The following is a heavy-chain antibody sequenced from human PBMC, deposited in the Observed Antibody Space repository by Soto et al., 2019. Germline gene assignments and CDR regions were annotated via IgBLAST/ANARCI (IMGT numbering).Heavy chain of an antibody. D-gene: IGHD1-26*01. Sequence: PGGSLRLSCAASGFTFSSYSMSWVRQAPGKGLEWVSLISGSGNRIYYADSVKGRFTISRDNSKNTLYLQMNTLRLEDTAVYYCAREPTSIDFWGQGTLVTVSS. V-gene: IGHV3-23*01. CDR2: ISGSGNRI. CDR1: GFTFSSYS. CDR3: AREPTSIDF. J-gene: IGHJ4*02.